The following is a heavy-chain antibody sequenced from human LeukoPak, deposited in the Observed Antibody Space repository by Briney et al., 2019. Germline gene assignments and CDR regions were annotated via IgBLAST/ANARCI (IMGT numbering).Heavy chain of an antibody. D-gene: IGHD6-13*01. CDR1: GGSISSYY. CDR3: ATDSSTWYRGAFDI. J-gene: IGHJ3*02. V-gene: IGHV4-59*12. CDR2: IYYSGTT. Sequence: SETLSLTCTVSGGSISSYYWSWIRQPPGKGLEWIGYIYYSGTTNYNPSLKSRVTISVDTSKNQFSLKLSSVTAADTAVYYCATDSSTWYRGAFDIWGQGTMVTVSS.